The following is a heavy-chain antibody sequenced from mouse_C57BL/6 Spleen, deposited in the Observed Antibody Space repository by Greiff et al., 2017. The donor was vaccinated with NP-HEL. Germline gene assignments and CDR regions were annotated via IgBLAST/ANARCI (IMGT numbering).Heavy chain of an antibody. CDR2: IYPGDGDT. CDR3: AIGGQLRPYYYAMDY. CDR1: GYAFSSYW. D-gene: IGHD3-2*02. V-gene: IGHV1-80*01. Sequence: VQLQQSGAELVKPGASVKISCKASGYAFSSYWMNWVKQRPGKGLEWIGQIYPGDGDTNYNGKFKGKATLTADKSSSTAYMQLSSLTSEDSAVYFCAIGGQLRPYYYAMDYWGQGTSVTVSS. J-gene: IGHJ4*01.